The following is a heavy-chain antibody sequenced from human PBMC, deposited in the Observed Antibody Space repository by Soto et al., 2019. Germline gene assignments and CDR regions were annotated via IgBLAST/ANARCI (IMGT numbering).Heavy chain of an antibody. Sequence: GASVKVSCKASGYTFSSYYMNWVRQAPGQGLEWMGVINPIVGTTNYAQKFQGRVTITADESTSTAYMELSSLRSEDTAVYYCARGSGGSSYYYYGMDVWGQGTTVTVSS. V-gene: IGHV1-69*13. CDR2: INPIVGTT. J-gene: IGHJ6*02. CDR1: GYTFSSYY. D-gene: IGHD2-15*01. CDR3: ARGSGGSSYYYYGMDV.